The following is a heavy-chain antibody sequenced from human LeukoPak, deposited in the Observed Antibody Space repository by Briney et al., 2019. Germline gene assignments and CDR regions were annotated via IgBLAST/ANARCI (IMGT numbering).Heavy chain of an antibody. J-gene: IGHJ4*02. D-gene: IGHD3-22*01. V-gene: IGHV3-13*01. CDR1: GFALGRHD. CDR2: LASGSQT. Sequence: GGSLRLSCTASGFALGRHDMHWVRQTTGEGLEWVAALASGSQTFYAGSVKGRFTVSREDAKNSLYLQMNSLRAGDTAVYYCVREARGYHYTYFDYWGQGTLVTVSS. CDR3: VREARGYHYTYFDY.